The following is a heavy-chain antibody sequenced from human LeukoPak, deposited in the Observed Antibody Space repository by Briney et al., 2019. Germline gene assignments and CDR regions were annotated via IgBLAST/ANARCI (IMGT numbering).Heavy chain of an antibody. V-gene: IGHV4-59*01. CDR2: ISYSGST. CDR1: GGSISTYY. Sequence: SETLSLTCTVSGGSISTYYWSWIRQPPGEGLEWIEYISYSGSTDYNPSLKSRVTISVDTSKNQFSLKLNSVTAADTAVYYCARVLSGYYPWYFDLWGRGTLVTVTS. CDR3: ARVLSGYYPWYFDL. D-gene: IGHD3-22*01. J-gene: IGHJ2*01.